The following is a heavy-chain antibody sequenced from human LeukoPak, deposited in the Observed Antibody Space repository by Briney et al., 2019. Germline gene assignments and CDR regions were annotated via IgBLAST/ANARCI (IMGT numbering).Heavy chain of an antibody. J-gene: IGHJ3*02. CDR2: IYYSGST. CDR1: GGSISSGDYY. D-gene: IGHD1-1*01. Sequence: SQTLSLTCTVSGGSISSGDYYWSWIRQPPGKCLEWIGYIYYSGSTYYNPSLKSRVTISVDTSKNQFSLKLSSVTAADTAVYYCARNAHMDAFDIWGQGTMVTVSS. V-gene: IGHV4-30-4*08. CDR3: ARNAHMDAFDI.